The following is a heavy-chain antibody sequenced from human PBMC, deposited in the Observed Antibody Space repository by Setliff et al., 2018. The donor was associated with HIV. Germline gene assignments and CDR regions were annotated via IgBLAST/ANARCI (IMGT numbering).Heavy chain of an antibody. Sequence: SETLSLTCTVSGGSISSYYWSWIRQPAGKGLEWIGRIYTSGSTNYNPSLKSRVTMSVDTSKDQFSLKLSSVTAADTDVYYCARMGYYYDSSGYPPFDYWGQGTLVTVSS. CDR3: ARMGYYYDSSGYPPFDY. J-gene: IGHJ4*02. V-gene: IGHV4-4*07. D-gene: IGHD3-22*01. CDR1: GGSISSYY. CDR2: IYTSGST.